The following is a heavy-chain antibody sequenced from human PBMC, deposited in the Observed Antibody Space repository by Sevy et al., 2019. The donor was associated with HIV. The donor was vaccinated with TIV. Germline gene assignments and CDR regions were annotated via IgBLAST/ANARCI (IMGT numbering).Heavy chain of an antibody. CDR1: GASISSSGHY. V-gene: IGHV4-39*01. CDR3: AGPILRHNNGWNYYDY. J-gene: IGHJ4*02. Sequence: SETLSLTCTVSGASISSSGHYWGWIRQPPGKGLEWIASINYNGITFYNPSLKSRVTISADTSKNQFSLDLNSVTAADTTIYFCAGPILRHNNGWNYYDYWGQGTVVTVSS. CDR2: INYNGIT. D-gene: IGHD6-19*01.